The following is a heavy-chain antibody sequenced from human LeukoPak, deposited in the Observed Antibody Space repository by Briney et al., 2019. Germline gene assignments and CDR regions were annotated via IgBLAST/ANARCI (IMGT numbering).Heavy chain of an antibody. CDR3: AKSSTYSGSLIDY. V-gene: IGHV3-23*01. CDR1: GFTFSSYA. CDR2: ISGSGGST. J-gene: IGHJ4*02. D-gene: IGHD1-26*01. Sequence: GGSLRLSCAASGFTFSSYAMSWVRQAPGKGLEWVSSISGSGGSTYYADSVKGRFTISRDNSKNTLYLQVNSLRAEDTAVYYCAKSSTYSGSLIDYWGQGTLVSVPS.